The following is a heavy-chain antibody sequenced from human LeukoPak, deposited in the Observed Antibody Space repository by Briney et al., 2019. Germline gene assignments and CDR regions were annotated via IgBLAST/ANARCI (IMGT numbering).Heavy chain of an antibody. CDR3: ARDVGEYCSSTNCYASHY. D-gene: IGHD2-2*01. V-gene: IGHV1-2*02. Sequence: ASVKVSCKASGYTFTRYYIHWVRQAPGQGLEWMGWINPHSGGTNYAQKFQGGVTMTRDTSITTAYMELSSLRSDDMAVYYRARDVGEYCSSTNCYASHYWGQGTLVTVSS. J-gene: IGHJ4*02. CDR1: GYTFTRYY. CDR2: INPHSGGT.